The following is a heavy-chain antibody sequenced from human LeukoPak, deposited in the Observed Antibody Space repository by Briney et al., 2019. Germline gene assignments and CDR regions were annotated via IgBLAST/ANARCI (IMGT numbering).Heavy chain of an antibody. CDR2: VNPNSGGT. V-gene: IGHV1-2*02. J-gene: IGHJ3*02. CDR1: GYTFTGYY. CDR3: ARGEGLRLGELSLGDAFDI. Sequence: ASVKVSCTASGYTFTGYYMHWVRQAPGQGLEWMGWVNPNSGGTNYAQKFQGRVTMTRDTSISTAYMELSRLRSDDTAVYYCARGEGLRLGELSLGDAFDIWGQGTMVTVSS. D-gene: IGHD3-16*02.